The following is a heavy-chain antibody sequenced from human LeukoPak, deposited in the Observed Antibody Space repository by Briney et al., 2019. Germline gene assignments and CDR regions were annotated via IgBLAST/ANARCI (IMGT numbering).Heavy chain of an antibody. CDR2: INPNSGGT. J-gene: IGHJ4*02. Sequence: VASVKVSCKASGYTFTGYYMHWVRQAPGQGLEWMGWINPNSGGTNYAQKFQGRVTMTRDTSISTAYMELSRLRSDDTAVYYCARDRGIVATRFDYWGQGTLVTVSS. CDR1: GYTFTGYY. CDR3: ARDRGIVATRFDY. V-gene: IGHV1-2*02. D-gene: IGHD5-12*01.